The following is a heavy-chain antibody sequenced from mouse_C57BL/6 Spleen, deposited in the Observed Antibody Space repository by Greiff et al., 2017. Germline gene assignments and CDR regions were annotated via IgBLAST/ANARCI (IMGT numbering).Heavy chain of an antibody. CDR3: ARTSAYYSNFWFAY. J-gene: IGHJ3*01. CDR2: IWTGGGT. CDR1: GFSLTSYA. D-gene: IGHD2-5*01. Sequence: VQLVESGPGLVAPSQRLSITCTVSGFSLTSYAISWVRQPPGKGLEWLGVIWTGGGTNYNSALKSRLSISKDNSKSQVFLKMNSLQTDDTARYYCARTSAYYSNFWFAYWGQGTLVTVSA. V-gene: IGHV2-9-1*01.